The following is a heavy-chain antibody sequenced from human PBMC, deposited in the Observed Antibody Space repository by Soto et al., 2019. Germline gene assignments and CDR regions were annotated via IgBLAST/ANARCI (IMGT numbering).Heavy chain of an antibody. J-gene: IGHJ6*03. CDR1: GGSFSGYY. CDR3: ARGIAARPTNDYYYYYYMDV. CDR2: INHSGST. D-gene: IGHD6-6*01. V-gene: IGHV4-34*01. Sequence: QVQLQQWGAGLLKPSETLSLTCAVYGGSFSGYYWSWIRQPPGKGLEWIGEINHSGSTNYNPSLKSRVTISVDTSKNQFSLKLSSVTAADTAVYYCARGIAARPTNDYYYYYYMDVWGKGTTVTVSS.